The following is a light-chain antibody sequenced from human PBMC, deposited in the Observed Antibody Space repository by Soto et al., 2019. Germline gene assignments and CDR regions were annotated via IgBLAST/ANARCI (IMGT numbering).Light chain of an antibody. J-gene: IGLJ1*01. CDR2: EVS. CDR3: SSYTSSSTSWV. V-gene: IGLV2-18*02. Sequence: ALTQPPSVSGSPGQSVTISCTGTSSDVGSYNRVSWYQQPPGTAPKLMIYEVSNRPSGVPDRFSGSKSGNTASLTISGLQAEDEADYYCSSYTSSSTSWVFGTGTQLTVL. CDR1: SSDVGSYNR.